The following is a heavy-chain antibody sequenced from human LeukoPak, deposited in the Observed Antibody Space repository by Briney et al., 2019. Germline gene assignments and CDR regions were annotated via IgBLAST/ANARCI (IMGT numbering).Heavy chain of an antibody. CDR1: GGSFSGYY. CDR2: INHSGST. Sequence: PSETLSLTCAVYGGSFSGYYWSWIRQPPGKGLEWIGEINHSGSTNYNPSLKSRVTIPVDTSKNQFSLKLSSVTAADTAVYYCARGRRLLAAAGVKEFDYWGQGTLVTVSS. CDR3: ARGRRLLAAAGVKEFDY. V-gene: IGHV4-34*01. J-gene: IGHJ4*02. D-gene: IGHD6-13*01.